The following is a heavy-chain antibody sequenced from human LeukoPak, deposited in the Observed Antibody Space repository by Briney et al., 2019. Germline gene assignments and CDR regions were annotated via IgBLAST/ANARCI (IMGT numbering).Heavy chain of an antibody. CDR2: ISYDGSNK. CDR1: GFTFSSYA. J-gene: IGHJ4*02. V-gene: IGHV3-30-3*01. Sequence: GGSLRLSCAASGFTFSSYAMQWVRQAPGKGLEWVAVISYDGSNKYYADSVKGRFTISRDNSKNTLYLQMNSLRAEDTAVYYCARPNRVVVITTSFDYWGQGTLVTVSS. CDR3: ARPNRVVVITTSFDY. D-gene: IGHD3-22*01.